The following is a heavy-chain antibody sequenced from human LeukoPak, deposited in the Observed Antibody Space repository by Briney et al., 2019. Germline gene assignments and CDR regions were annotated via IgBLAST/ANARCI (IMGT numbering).Heavy chain of an antibody. V-gene: IGHV4-61*01. D-gene: IGHD6-19*01. J-gene: IGHJ4*02. CDR3: ARAMAVAGNDF. Sequence: SETLSLTCTVSGGSVSSGSYYWTWIRQPPGKGLGWIGYIYYTGNTNYNPSLKSRVTVSVDTSKNQFSLKLNSVTAADTAVYYCARAMAVAGNDFWGQGTLVTVSS. CDR1: GGSVSSGSYY. CDR2: IYYTGNT.